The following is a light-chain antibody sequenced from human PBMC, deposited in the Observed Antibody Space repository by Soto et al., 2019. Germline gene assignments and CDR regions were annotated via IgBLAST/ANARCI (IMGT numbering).Light chain of an antibody. CDR2: DAS. CDR1: QGISSA. V-gene: IGKV1D-13*01. Sequence: ASQLTQYTSSLSASVGDRVTITCRASQGISSALAWYQQKPGKAPKLLIYDASSLESGVPSRFSGSGSGTDFTLTISSLQPEDCATYYCQQFNNYLWTFGQGTMV. J-gene: IGKJ1*01. CDR3: QQFNNYLWT.